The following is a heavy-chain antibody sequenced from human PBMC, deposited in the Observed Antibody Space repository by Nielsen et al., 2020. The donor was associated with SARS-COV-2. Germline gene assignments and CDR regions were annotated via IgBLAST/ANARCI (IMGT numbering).Heavy chain of an antibody. CDR1: GYTFTGYY. D-gene: IGHD4-17*01. J-gene: IGHJ5*02. V-gene: IGHV1-2*06. CDR3: ARDYGENYGDYKDENWFDP. CDR2: INPNSGGT. Sequence: ASVKVSCKASGYTFTGYYMHWVRQAPGQGLEWMGRINPNSGGTNYAQKFQGRVTMTRDTPISTAYMELSRLRSDDTAVYYCARDYGENYGDYKDENWFDPWGQGTLVTVSS.